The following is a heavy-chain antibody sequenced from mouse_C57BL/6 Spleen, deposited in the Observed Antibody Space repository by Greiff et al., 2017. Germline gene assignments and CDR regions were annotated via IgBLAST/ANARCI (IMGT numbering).Heavy chain of an antibody. J-gene: IGHJ2*01. CDR2: ISDGGSYT. CDR3: ARDQLGLDY. Sequence: EVQLVESGGGLVKPGGSLKLSCAASGFTFSSYAMSWVRQTPEKRLEWVATISDGGSYTYYPDNVKGRFTISRDNAKNNLYLQMSHLKSEDTAMYYCARDQLGLDYWCQGTTLTVSS. D-gene: IGHD4-1*02. V-gene: IGHV5-4*01. CDR1: GFTFSSYA.